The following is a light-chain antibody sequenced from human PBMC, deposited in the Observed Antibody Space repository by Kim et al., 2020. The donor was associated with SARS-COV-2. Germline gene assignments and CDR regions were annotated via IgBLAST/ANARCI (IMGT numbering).Light chain of an antibody. CDR3: KQYETYWT. J-gene: IGKJ1*01. CDR1: QSVDSW. Sequence: DIQMTQSPSTLSAFVGNRVTITCRASQSVDSWLAWYQHQPGKAPKLLIYQASKLASGVPSRFSGSGSGTAFTLTISNLQPDDSAIYYCKQYETYWTFGPGTKLEI. V-gene: IGKV1-5*03. CDR2: QAS.